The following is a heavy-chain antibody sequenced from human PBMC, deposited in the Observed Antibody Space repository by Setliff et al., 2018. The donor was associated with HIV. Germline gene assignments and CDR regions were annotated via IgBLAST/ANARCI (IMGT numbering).Heavy chain of an antibody. D-gene: IGHD5-12*01. CDR1: GFAFGDYT. CDR3: ARSIEMATIGPGY. J-gene: IGHJ4*02. Sequence: PGGSLRLSCLTSGFAFGDYTMNWVRQAPGKGLEWVGFIRSKPHGETTQYAASERGRFTISRAASRSIAYLQMNTLKTDDTAVYFCARSIEMATIGPGYWGQGTLVTVSS. V-gene: IGHV3-49*04. CDR2: IRSKPHGETT.